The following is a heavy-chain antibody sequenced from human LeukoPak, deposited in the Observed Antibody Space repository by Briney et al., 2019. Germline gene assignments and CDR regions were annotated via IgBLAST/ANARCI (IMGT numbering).Heavy chain of an antibody. J-gene: IGHJ4*02. Sequence: ASMKVSCKTSGYTFTSYGISWVRQAPGQWLEWMGWISGYNANTNYGQKFQGRVTMTIDSSTTTVYMELRSLRSDDTAVYYCARPRVAGSFDYWGQGTLVTVSS. CDR3: ARPRVAGSFDY. CDR2: ISGYNANT. D-gene: IGHD6-19*01. CDR1: GYTFTSYG. V-gene: IGHV1-18*01.